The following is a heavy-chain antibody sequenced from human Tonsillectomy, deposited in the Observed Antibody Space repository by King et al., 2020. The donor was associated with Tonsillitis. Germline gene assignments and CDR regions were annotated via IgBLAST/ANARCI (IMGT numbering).Heavy chain of an antibody. J-gene: IGHJ5*02. CDR3: AGVLEYYGSGSTPGGNWFDP. D-gene: IGHD3-10*01. CDR2: IYHSGST. V-gene: IGHV4-30-2*01. CDR1: GGSISSGGYS. Sequence: QLQESGSGLVKPSQTLSLTCAVSGGSISSGGYSWSWIRQPPGKGLEWIGYIYHSGSTYYNPSLKSRVTISVDRSKNQFSLKLSSVTAADTAVYYCAGVLEYYGSGSTPGGNWFDPWGQGTLVTVSS.